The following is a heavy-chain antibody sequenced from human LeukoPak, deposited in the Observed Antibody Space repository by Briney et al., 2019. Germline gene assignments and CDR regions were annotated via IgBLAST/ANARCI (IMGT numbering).Heavy chain of an antibody. D-gene: IGHD2-21*01. V-gene: IGHV3-7*05. CDR3: AREGHSGDYFDY. CDR1: GFTFSSYW. Sequence: PGGSLRLSCVVSGFTFSSYWMSWVRQAPGKGLEWVANIKRDGGEKYYVDSVRGRLTISRDNAKKSLYLQMNSLRAEDTAVYYCAREGHSGDYFDYWGQGTLVTVSS. CDR2: IKRDGGEK. J-gene: IGHJ4*02.